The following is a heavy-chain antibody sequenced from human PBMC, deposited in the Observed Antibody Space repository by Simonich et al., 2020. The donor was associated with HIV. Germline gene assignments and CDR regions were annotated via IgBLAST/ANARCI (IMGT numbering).Heavy chain of an antibody. CDR2: INHSGST. CDR1: GGSFSGYY. CDR3: ARRHPTTVTTPYFDY. Sequence: QVQLQQWGAGLLKPSETLSLTCAVYGGSFSGYYWSWIRQPPGKGREWIGEINHSGSTNYNPSLKSRVTISVDTSKNQFSLTLSSVTAADTAVYYCARRHPTTVTTPYFDYWGQGTLVTVSS. V-gene: IGHV4-34*01. D-gene: IGHD4-17*01. J-gene: IGHJ4*02.